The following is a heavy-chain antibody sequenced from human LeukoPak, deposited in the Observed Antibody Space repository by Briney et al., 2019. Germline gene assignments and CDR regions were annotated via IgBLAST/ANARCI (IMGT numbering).Heavy chain of an antibody. V-gene: IGHV3-48*03. J-gene: IGHJ4*02. Sequence: GGSLRLSCAASRFTFNNYEMNWVRQAPGKGLEWVSYISSSGSTIYYADSVKGRFTISRDNAKNSLYLQMNSLRAEDTAVYYCARDGDYHTEEFDYWGQGTLGTVSS. CDR3: ARDGDYHTEEFDY. D-gene: IGHD4-17*01. CDR1: RFTFNNYE. CDR2: ISSSGSTI.